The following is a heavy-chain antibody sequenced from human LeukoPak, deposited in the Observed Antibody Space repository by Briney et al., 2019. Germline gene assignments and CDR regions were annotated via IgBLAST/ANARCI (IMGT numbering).Heavy chain of an antibody. V-gene: IGHV1-46*01. CDR2: INPSGGST. CDR3: ARGGTMVRGVMGDAFDI. CDR1: GYTSTSYY. J-gene: IGHJ3*02. D-gene: IGHD3-10*01. Sequence: ASVKVSCKASGYTSTSYYMHWVRQAPGQGLEWMGIINPSGGSTSYAQKFQGRVTMTRDTSTSTVYVELSSLRSEDTAVYYCARGGTMVRGVMGDAFDIWGQGTLVTVSS.